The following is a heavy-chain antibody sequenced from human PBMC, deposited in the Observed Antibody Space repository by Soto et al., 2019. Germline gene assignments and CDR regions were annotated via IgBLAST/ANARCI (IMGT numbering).Heavy chain of an antibody. CDR1: GGTFSRYA. J-gene: IGHJ4*02. CDR3: AKDGTLYDSSGYYYLY. Sequence: QVQLGQSGAEVKKPGSSVKVSCKASGGTFSRYAISWVRQAPGQGLEWMGGIIPLFGKANYAQKFQGRVTITADESTSTAFMELSSLRSEDTAMYYCAKDGTLYDSSGYYYLYWGQGTLVTVSS. V-gene: IGHV1-69*01. D-gene: IGHD3-22*01. CDR2: IIPLFGKA.